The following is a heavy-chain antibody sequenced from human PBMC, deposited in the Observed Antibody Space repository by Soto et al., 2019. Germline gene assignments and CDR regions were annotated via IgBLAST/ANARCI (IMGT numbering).Heavy chain of an antibody. CDR3: AKQGDYDGLFEY. V-gene: IGHV3-30*18. CDR1: GFTFSSYG. Sequence: QVQLVEPGGGVVQPGTSLRLSCAASGFTFSSYGMHWVRQAPGKGLEWVAVVSYDGRNKYYADAVRGRFTISRDNSESTLDLQMNSLRAEDTAVYYCAKQGDYDGLFEYWGRGTLATVSS. J-gene: IGHJ4*02. D-gene: IGHD4-17*01. CDR2: VSYDGRNK.